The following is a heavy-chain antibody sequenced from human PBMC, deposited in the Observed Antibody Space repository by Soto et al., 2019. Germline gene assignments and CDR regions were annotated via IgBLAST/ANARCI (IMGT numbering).Heavy chain of an antibody. Sequence: SVKVSCKASGGTFSSYAISWVRQAPGQGLEWMGGIIPIFGTANYAQKFQGRVTITADESTSTAYMELSSLRSEDTAVYYCARGGRRWELRFYYGMDVWGQGTTVTVSS. CDR3: ARGGRRWELRFYYGMDV. V-gene: IGHV1-69*13. CDR2: IIPIFGTA. CDR1: GGTFSSYA. J-gene: IGHJ6*02. D-gene: IGHD1-26*01.